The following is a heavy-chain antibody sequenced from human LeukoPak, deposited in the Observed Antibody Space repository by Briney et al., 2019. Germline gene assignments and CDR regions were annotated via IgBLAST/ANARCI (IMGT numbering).Heavy chain of an antibody. J-gene: IGHJ4*02. Sequence: GASVKVSCKASGGTFSSYAISWVRQAPGQGLEWMGGIIPIFGTANYARKFQGRVTVTADESTSTAYMELSSLRSEDTAVYYCAREDILTGYIGYWGQGTLVTVSS. CDR3: AREDILTGYIGY. CDR1: GGTFSSYA. V-gene: IGHV1-69*13. D-gene: IGHD3-9*01. CDR2: IIPIFGTA.